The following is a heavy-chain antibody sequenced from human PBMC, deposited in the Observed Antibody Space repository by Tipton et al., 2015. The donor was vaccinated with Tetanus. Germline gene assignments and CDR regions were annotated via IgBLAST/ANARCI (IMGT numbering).Heavy chain of an antibody. J-gene: IGHJ4*02. CDR3: VSGAALDH. V-gene: IGHV3-21*01. D-gene: IGHD6-25*01. CDR1: GFTFSSYS. CDR2: ISSSSSYI. Sequence: SLRLSCAASGFTFSSYSMNWVRQAPGKGLEWVSSISSSSSYIYYADSVKGRFTISRDNAKNSVYLQMNSLRADDTAVYYCVSGAALDHWGQGTQVTVSS.